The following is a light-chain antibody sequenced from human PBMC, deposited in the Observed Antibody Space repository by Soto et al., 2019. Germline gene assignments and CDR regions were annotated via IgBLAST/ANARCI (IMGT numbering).Light chain of an antibody. CDR2: SNN. Sequence: QSVLTQPPSASGTPGQRVTISCSGSRSNIGRNTVNWYQQLPGTAPKLLIYSNNQWPSGVPDRFSGSKSDTSASLTISGLQSEDEADYYCAAWDDSLDGYVFGTGTKVTVL. V-gene: IGLV1-44*01. J-gene: IGLJ1*01. CDR3: AAWDDSLDGYV. CDR1: RSNIGRNT.